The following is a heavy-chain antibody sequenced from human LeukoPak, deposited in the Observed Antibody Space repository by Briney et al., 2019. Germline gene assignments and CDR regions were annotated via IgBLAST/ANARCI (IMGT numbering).Heavy chain of an antibody. CDR2: ISSSASTV. J-gene: IGHJ4*02. Sequence: PPGGSLRLSCAASGFTFSSYEMNWVRQAPGKGLEWVSYISSSASTVYYADSVKGRFTISRDNAKNSLYLQMNSLRAEDTAVYYCASGHNFLDYWGQGTPVTVSS. D-gene: IGHD1-20*01. V-gene: IGHV3-48*03. CDR1: GFTFSSYE. CDR3: ASGHNFLDY.